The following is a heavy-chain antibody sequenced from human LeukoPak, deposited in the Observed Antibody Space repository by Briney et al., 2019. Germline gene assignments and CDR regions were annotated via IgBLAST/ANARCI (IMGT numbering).Heavy chain of an antibody. J-gene: IGHJ4*02. CDR2: INPSGGST. CDR3: ASRPQRGYSGYDPLDY. D-gene: IGHD5-12*01. Sequence: ASVKVSCKASGYTFTSYHMHWVRQAPGQGLEWMGIINPSGGSTNYAQRFRGRVTMTRDMSTGTVYMELKDTAVYYCASRPQRGYSGYDPLDYWGQGTLVTVSS. V-gene: IGHV1-46*01. CDR1: GYTFTSYH.